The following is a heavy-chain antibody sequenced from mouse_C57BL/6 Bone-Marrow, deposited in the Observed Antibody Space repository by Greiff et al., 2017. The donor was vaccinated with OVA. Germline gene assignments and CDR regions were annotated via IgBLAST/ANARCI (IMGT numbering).Heavy chain of an antibody. Sequence: QVQLQQSGPELVKPGASVKISCKASGYTFTDYYINWVKQRPGQGLEWIGWIFPGSGSTYYNEKFKSKATLTVDTSSSTAYMQLSSLTSEDSAVYYCARSGGLRQSYYAMDYWGQGTSVTVSS. CDR2: IFPGSGST. J-gene: IGHJ4*01. V-gene: IGHV1-75*01. CDR3: ARSGGLRQSYYAMDY. D-gene: IGHD2-4*01. CDR1: GYTFTDYY.